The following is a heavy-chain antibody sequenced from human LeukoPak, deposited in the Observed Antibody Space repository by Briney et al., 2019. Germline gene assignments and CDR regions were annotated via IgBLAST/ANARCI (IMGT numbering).Heavy chain of an antibody. CDR3: ARERGGSTSPFDY. CDR1: GFTFSSYV. CDR2: ISSSGSTI. Sequence: GGSLRLSCAASGFTFSSYVMNWVRQAPGKGLEWVSYISSSGSTIYYADSVKGRFTISRDNAKNSLYLQMNSLRAEDTAVYYCARERGGSTSPFDYWGQGTLVTVSS. D-gene: IGHD2-2*01. V-gene: IGHV3-48*03. J-gene: IGHJ4*02.